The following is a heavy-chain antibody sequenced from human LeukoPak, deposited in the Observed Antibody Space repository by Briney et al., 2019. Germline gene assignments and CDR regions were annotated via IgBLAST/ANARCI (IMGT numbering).Heavy chain of an antibody. CDR1: GGSISSGDYY. Sequence: SETLSLTCTVSGGSISSGDYYWSWIRQPPGKGLEWIGYIYYSGSTYYNPSLKSRVTISVDTSKNQFSLKLSSVTAADTAVYYCARDPNGDYIGAFEIWGQGTMVTVSS. CDR2: IYYSGST. CDR3: ARDPNGDYIGAFEI. V-gene: IGHV4-30-4*01. D-gene: IGHD4-17*01. J-gene: IGHJ3*02.